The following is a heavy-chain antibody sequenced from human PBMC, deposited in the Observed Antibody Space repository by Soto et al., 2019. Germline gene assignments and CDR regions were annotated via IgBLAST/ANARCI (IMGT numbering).Heavy chain of an antibody. CDR1: GYTFTSYA. D-gene: IGHD3-22*01. CDR2: INAGNGNT. Sequence: SVKGSCKASGYTFTSYAMHWGRQAPVQRLEWMGWINAGNGNTKYSQKFQGRVTITRDTSASTAYMELSSLRSEDTAVYYCARVPYYYDSSGTTYAPNWFDPWGQGTLVTVSS. V-gene: IGHV1-3*01. CDR3: ARVPYYYDSSGTTYAPNWFDP. J-gene: IGHJ5*02.